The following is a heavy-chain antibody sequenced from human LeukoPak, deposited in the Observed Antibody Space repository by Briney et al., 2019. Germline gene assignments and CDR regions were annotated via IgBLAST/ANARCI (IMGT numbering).Heavy chain of an antibody. V-gene: IGHV1-18*01. J-gene: IGHJ4*02. CDR2: ISAYNGNT. CDR1: GYTFTSYG. D-gene: IGHD6-13*01. Sequence: ASVKVSCKASGYTFTSYGISWVRQAPGQGLEWMGWISAYNGNTNYAQKLQGRVTMTTDTSTSTAYMELRSLRSDDTAVYYCARTPSTSETAAGSFDYWGQGTLVAVSS. CDR3: ARTPSTSETAAGSFDY.